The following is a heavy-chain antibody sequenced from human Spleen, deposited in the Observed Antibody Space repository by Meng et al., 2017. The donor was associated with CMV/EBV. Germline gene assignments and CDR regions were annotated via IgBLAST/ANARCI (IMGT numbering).Heavy chain of an antibody. CDR2: IYYSGST. V-gene: IGHV4-61*01. CDR1: GGSVNSDRFY. Sequence: SETLSLTCTVSGGSVNSDRFYWNWVRQPPGKALEWIGNIYYSGSTNYNPSLTGRVTISLDTSKNQFSLSLRSVTSADTAVYYCARDGKTSWSYFYGMDVWGQGTTVTVSS. J-gene: IGHJ6*02. D-gene: IGHD2-2*01. CDR3: ARDGKTSWSYFYGMDV.